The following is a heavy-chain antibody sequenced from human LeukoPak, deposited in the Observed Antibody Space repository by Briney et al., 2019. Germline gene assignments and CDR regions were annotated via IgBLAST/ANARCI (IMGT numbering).Heavy chain of an antibody. Sequence: SVKVSCKASGFTFTSSAVQWVRQARGQRLEWIGWIAVGSGNTNYAQKFQERVTITRDMSTSTAYMELSSLRSEDTAVYYCAADTYYYDSSGDHYFDYWGQGTLVTVSS. D-gene: IGHD3-22*01. V-gene: IGHV1-58*01. CDR2: IAVGSGNT. CDR3: AADTYYYDSSGDHYFDY. J-gene: IGHJ4*02. CDR1: GFTFTSSA.